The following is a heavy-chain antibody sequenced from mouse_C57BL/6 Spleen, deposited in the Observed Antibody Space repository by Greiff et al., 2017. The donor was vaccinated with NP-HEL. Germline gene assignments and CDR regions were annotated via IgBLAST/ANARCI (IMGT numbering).Heavy chain of an antibody. CDR2: ISSGGDYI. J-gene: IGHJ4*01. Sequence: DVMLVESGEGLVKPGGSLKLSCAASGFTFSSYAMSWVRQTPEKRLEWVAYISSGGDYIYYADTVKGRFTISRDNARNTLYLQMSSLKSEDTAMYYCTRGGYSNYAYYAMDYWGQGTSVTVSS. D-gene: IGHD2-5*01. CDR1: GFTFSSYA. CDR3: TRGGYSNYAYYAMDY. V-gene: IGHV5-9-1*02.